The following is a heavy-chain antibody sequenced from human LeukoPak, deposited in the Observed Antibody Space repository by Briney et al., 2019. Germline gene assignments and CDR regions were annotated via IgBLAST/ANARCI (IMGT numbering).Heavy chain of an antibody. CDR3: ARETDSTLFDY. CDR1: GFTFSIYE. D-gene: IGHD2-2*01. J-gene: IGHJ4*02. V-gene: IGHV3-48*03. CDR2: ISSTGSTI. Sequence: GGSLRLSCAASGFTFSIYEMNWVRQTPGKGLEWVSYISSTGSTIYYADSVKGRFTMSRDNAKNSLFLQMNSLRAEDTAVYYCARETDSTLFDYWGQGTLVTVSP.